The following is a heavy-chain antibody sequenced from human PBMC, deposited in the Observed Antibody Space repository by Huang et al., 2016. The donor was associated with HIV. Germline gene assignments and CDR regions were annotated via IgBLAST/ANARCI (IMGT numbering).Heavy chain of an antibody. CDR3: ARDGLSVTMIRGFVITRRQVYNWLEY. CDR2: LASDGTNK. Sequence: QVRLVASGGGRVQPEASLRLSCAASGCTFSNSAILWVRQGRGKGVMGVSVLASDGTNKHYEDSVKVRFTVARDNSKSTLFLQMNNLRLEDAATYYCARDGLSVTMIRGFVITRRQVYNWLEYWGQGVPVTVSS. V-gene: IGHV3-30*14. CDR1: GCTFSNSA. D-gene: IGHD3-10*01. J-gene: IGHJ5*01.